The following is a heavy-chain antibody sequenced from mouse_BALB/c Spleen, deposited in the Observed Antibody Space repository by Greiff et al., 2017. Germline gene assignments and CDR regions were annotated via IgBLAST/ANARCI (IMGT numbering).Heavy chain of an antibody. CDR1: GYNFTSYW. V-gene: IGHV1-55*01. D-gene: IGHD2-2*01. CDR3: ARRWLRPMDD. CDR2: IYPGSGST. Sequence: QVQLQQPGAELVKPGTSVKLSCKASGYNFTSYWINWVKLRPGQGLEWIGDIYPGSGSTNYNEKFKSKATLTVDTSSSTAYMQLSSLASEDSALYYCARRWLRPMDDWGQGTSVTVSS. J-gene: IGHJ4*01.